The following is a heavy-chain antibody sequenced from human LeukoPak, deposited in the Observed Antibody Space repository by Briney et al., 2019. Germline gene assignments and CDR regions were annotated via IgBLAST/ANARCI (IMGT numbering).Heavy chain of an antibody. CDR1: GFTFGSYA. CDR2: ISPGGDRT. CDR3: ARSAVVMYYFDY. J-gene: IGHJ4*02. V-gene: IGHV3-23*01. D-gene: IGHD4-23*01. Sequence: PGGSLRLSCAASGFTFGSYAMSWVRQAPGKGLEWVSFISPGGDRTSNADSVEGRFTISRDNPRNTLYLQMNSLRGEDTAIYYCARSAVVMYYFDYWGQGTLVTVSS.